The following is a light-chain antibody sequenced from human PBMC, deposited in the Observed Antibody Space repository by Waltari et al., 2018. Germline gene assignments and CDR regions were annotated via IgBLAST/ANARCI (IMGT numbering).Light chain of an antibody. V-gene: IGKV3-20*01. J-gene: IGKJ1*01. CDR2: GAS. CDR3: QHYVRLPAT. Sequence: DIVLTQSPGTLSLSSGESATLSCRASQSVRGSLAWYQQKAGQAPRLLIYGASSRATGIPDRFSGGGSGTDFSLTISRLEPEDFAVYYCQHYVRLPATFGQGTKVEI. CDR1: QSVRGS.